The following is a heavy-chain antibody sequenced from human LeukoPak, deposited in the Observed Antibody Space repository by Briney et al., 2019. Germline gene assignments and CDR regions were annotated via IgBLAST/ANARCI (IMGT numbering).Heavy chain of an antibody. CDR2: MNPNSGNT. CDR3: ARGLGWYRGLNWFDP. D-gene: IGHD6-19*01. Sequence: ASVKVSCKASGYTFTSYDIKWGRHAAGQGLEWMGGMNPNSGNTGYAQKFQGRVTMTRNTSISTAYMELSSLRSEDTAVYYCARGLGWYRGLNWFDPWGQGTLVTVSS. CDR1: GYTFTSYD. V-gene: IGHV1-8*01. J-gene: IGHJ5*02.